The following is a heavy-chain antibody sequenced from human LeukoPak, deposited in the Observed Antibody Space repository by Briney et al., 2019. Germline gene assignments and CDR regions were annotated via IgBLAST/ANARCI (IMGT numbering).Heavy chain of an antibody. Sequence: GGSLRLSPVPSRFTPIIFSIHAGRQAPGEGRGRVSFIWNDVVNKWYAASMKGRFTISRDNSKNTLYLQMNSLRIEDTAVYHCAKDRDYGDYPSAYYYYTDGWGKGTTVT. V-gene: IGHV3-30*02. D-gene: IGHD4-17*01. CDR1: RFTPIIFS. J-gene: IGHJ6*03. CDR2: IWNDVVNK. CDR3: AKDRDYGDYPSAYYYYTDG.